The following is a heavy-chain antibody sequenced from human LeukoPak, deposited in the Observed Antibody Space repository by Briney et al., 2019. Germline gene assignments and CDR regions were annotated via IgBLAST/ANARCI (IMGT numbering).Heavy chain of an antibody. CDR2: IRRSISSA. Sequence: GGSLRLSCAASGFTFRSYAMSWVRQAPGKGLEWVAGIRRSISSANYADSVKGRFTISRDNAKDTLYLQMNSLGAEDTAVYYCAKDQRTAPRGIDFWGQGALVTVSS. J-gene: IGHJ4*02. D-gene: IGHD2-21*02. CDR3: AKDQRTAPRGIDF. CDR1: GFTFRSYA. V-gene: IGHV3-23*01.